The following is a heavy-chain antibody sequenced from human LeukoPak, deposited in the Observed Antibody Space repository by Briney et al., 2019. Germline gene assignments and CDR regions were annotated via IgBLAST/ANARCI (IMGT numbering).Heavy chain of an antibody. V-gene: IGHV4-59*01. CDR1: GDSISDYY. CDR2: IYYSGST. J-gene: IGHJ4*02. D-gene: IGHD6-6*01. CDR3: ARLAAARPWAPPIDY. Sequence: PSETLSLTCTVSGDSISDYYWSWIRQPPGEALEWIGYIYYSGSTNYNPSLKSRLTLSIDMSKNQFSLKLSSVTAADTAVYYCARLAAARPWAPPIDYWGQGTLVTVSS.